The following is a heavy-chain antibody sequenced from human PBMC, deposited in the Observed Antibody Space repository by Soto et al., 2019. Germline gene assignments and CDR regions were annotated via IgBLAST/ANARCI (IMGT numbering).Heavy chain of an antibody. V-gene: IGHV3-23*01. Sequence: GGSLRLSCAASGFTFSSYAMSWVRQAPGKGLEWVSAISGSGGSTYYADSVKGRFTISRDNSKNTLYLQMNSLRAEDTAVYYCAKDILRGSYLDLLFDYWGQGTLVTVSS. CDR2: ISGSGGST. D-gene: IGHD1-26*01. CDR1: GFTFSSYA. CDR3: AKDILRGSYLDLLFDY. J-gene: IGHJ4*02.